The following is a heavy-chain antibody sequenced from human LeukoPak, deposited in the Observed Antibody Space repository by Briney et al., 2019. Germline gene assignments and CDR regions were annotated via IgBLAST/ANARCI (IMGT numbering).Heavy chain of an antibody. CDR1: GDSVSSNSAA. Sequence: SQTLSLTCAISGDSVSSNSAAWNWIRQSPSRGLEWLGRTYYRSKWYNDYAVSVKSRITINPDTSKNQFSLQLNSVTPEDTAVYYCARGTAYYYDSSSYYDFDYWGQGTLVTVSS. CDR3: ARGTAYYYDSSSYYDFDY. J-gene: IGHJ4*02. D-gene: IGHD3-22*01. V-gene: IGHV6-1*01. CDR2: TYYRSKWYN.